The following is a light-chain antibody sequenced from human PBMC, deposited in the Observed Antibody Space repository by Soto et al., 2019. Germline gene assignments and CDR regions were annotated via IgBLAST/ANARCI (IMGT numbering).Light chain of an antibody. V-gene: IGLV2-14*01. CDR1: SSDVGGYNY. Sequence: QSALTQPASVSGSPGQSITISCTGTSSDVGGYNYVSWYQQHPDKAPKLMIYEVSNRPSGVSNRFSGSKSGNTASLTISGLQAEDEADYYCSSYTSSSNWVFGGGTKLTV. CDR3: SSYTSSSNWV. CDR2: EVS. J-gene: IGLJ3*02.